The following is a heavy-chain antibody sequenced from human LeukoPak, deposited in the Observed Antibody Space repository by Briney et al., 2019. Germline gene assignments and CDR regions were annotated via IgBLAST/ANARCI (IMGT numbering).Heavy chain of an antibody. CDR1: LVSISRSLDY. D-gene: IGHD6-13*01. V-gene: IGHV4-39*02. CDR3: ARRGHFGIAAAGTDYYYYMDV. CDR2: IYNIVGA. Sequence: PSETLSLTCTVSLVSISRSLDYCGGGRHRPREGLGWGVGIYNIVGATSNPSLKSRVTISVTTPTNHFSLKLSSVPAAHTAVYYCARRGHFGIAAAGTDYYYYMDVWGKGTTVTVSS. J-gene: IGHJ6*03.